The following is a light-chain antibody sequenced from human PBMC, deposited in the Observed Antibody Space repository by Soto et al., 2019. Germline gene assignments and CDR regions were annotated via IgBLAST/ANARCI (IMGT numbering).Light chain of an antibody. CDR3: AAWDDSLSAVV. Sequence: QSVLTQPPSVSDAPRQRVTISCSGSSSNIGDNAVNWYQQLPGKAPKVIIYYDDLRPSGVSDRFSGSKSGTSASLAISGLQSEDEADYYCAAWDDSLSAVVFGGGTKFTVL. CDR2: YDD. J-gene: IGLJ2*01. CDR1: SSNIGDNA. V-gene: IGLV1-36*01.